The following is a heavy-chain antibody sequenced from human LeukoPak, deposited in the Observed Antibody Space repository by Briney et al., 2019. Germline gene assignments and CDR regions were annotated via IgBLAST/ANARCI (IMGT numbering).Heavy chain of an antibody. J-gene: IGHJ4*02. Sequence: PSETLSLTCTVSGGSISSGDYYWSWIRQPPGKGLEWIGYIYYSGSTYYNPSLKSRATISVDTSKNQFSLKLSSVTAADTAVYYCARGDSSGYYYAFDYWGQGTLVTVSS. CDR1: GGSISSGDYY. D-gene: IGHD3-22*01. V-gene: IGHV4-30-4*01. CDR3: ARGDSSGYYYAFDY. CDR2: IYYSGST.